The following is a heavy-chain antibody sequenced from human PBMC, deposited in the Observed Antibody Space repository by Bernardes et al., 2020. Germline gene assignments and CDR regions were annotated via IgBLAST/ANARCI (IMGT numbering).Heavy chain of an antibody. V-gene: IGHV4-31*03. CDR1: GGSISSGNYY. Sequence: SETLSLTCILSGGSISSGNYYWTWIRQRPGRGLEWIGHIYYTGTTYYNPSLKSRVTISGDTSKNQFSLKLNSVTAADTAVYYCARRPYAKTESWGQGTLVTVS. J-gene: IGHJ5*02. CDR3: ARRPYAKTES. CDR2: IYYTGTT. D-gene: IGHD2-21*02.